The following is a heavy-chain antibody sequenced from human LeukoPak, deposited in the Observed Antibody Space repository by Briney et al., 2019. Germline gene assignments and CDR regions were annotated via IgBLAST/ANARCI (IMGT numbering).Heavy chain of an antibody. CDR2: IWYDGSNK. Sequence: PGRSLRLSCAASGFTFSSYGMHWVRQAPGKGLEWVAVIWYDGSNKYYADSVKGRFTISRDNSKNTLYLQMNSLRAEDTAVYYCAREAVAGYFDYWGQGTLVTVSS. J-gene: IGHJ4*02. D-gene: IGHD6-19*01. CDR3: AREAVAGYFDY. CDR1: GFTFSSYG. V-gene: IGHV3-30*19.